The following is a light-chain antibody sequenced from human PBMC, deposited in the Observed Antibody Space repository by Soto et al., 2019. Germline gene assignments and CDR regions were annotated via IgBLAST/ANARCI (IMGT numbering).Light chain of an antibody. Sequence: SFLTQPASVSGSPGHAITISCTGTSSDVVSHNLVSWYQQHPGKAPKLMISEDTKRPSGVSNRFSGSKSGNMASLTISGIKDEDEDDYYCREFKSSGTWVFGVGTK. CDR3: REFKSSGTWV. CDR1: SSDVVSHNL. V-gene: IGLV2-14*02. CDR2: EDT. J-gene: IGLJ3*02.